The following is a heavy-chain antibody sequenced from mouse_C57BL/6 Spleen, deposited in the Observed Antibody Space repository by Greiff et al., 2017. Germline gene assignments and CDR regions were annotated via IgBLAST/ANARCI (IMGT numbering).Heavy chain of an antibody. CDR3: TRKETTGIPFAY. CDR1: GYTFTDYE. Sequence: LVESGAELVRPGASVTLSCKASGYTFTDYEMHWVKQTPVHGLEWIGAIDPETGGTAYNQKFKGKAILTADKSSSTAYMELRSLTSEDSAVYYCTRKETTGIPFAYWGQGTLVTVSA. CDR2: IDPETGGT. V-gene: IGHV1-15*01. J-gene: IGHJ3*01. D-gene: IGHD2-1*01.